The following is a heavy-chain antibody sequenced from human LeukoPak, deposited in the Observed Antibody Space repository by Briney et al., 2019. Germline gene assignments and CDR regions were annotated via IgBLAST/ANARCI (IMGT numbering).Heavy chain of an antibody. D-gene: IGHD2-2*01. V-gene: IGHV3-74*01. CDR2: INSDGSST. CDR1: GFTFSSYW. J-gene: IGHJ3*02. CDR3: VRYIVVPTVIYAFDI. Sequence: GGSLRLSCAASGFTFSSYWMHWVRQAPGKGLVWVSRINSDGSSTSYADSVKGRFTISRDNAKNTLYLQMNSLRAEDTAVYYCVRYIVVPTVIYAFDIWGQGTMVTVSS.